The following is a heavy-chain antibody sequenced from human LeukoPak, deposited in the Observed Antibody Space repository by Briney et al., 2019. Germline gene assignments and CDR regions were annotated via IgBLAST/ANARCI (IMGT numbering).Heavy chain of an antibody. CDR2: INPNSGGT. CDR3: ARNLAKYSNYPDY. D-gene: IGHD4-11*01. CDR1: GYTFTGYY. J-gene: IGHJ4*02. Sequence: GASVKVSCKASGYTFTGYYMHWVRQAPGQGLEWMGWINPNSGGTNYAQKFQGRVTMTRDTSISTAYMELSRPRSDDTAVYYCARNLAKYSNYPDYWGQGTLVTVSS. V-gene: IGHV1-2*02.